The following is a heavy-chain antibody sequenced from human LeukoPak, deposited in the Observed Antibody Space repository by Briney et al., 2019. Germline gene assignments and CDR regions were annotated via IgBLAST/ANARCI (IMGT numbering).Heavy chain of an antibody. J-gene: IGHJ5*02. Sequence: PSATLSLTCTVFGDSINSHYWSWVRQAPGKGLEWIGYIFYSGNTNYSPPLKSRVTISIDTSKKQFSLRLTSVTTADTAVYFCARTGDYSGSTGGWFDPWGQGTLVTVSS. CDR3: ARTGDYSGSTGGWFDP. CDR2: IFYSGNT. V-gene: IGHV4-59*11. CDR1: GDSINSHY. D-gene: IGHD5/OR15-5a*01.